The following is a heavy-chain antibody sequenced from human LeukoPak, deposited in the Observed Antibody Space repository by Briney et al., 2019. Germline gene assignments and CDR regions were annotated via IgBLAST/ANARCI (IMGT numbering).Heavy chain of an antibody. V-gene: IGHV1-18*01. D-gene: IGHD3-22*01. J-gene: IGHJ3*02. CDR3: AREIVYDRTPAFDI. Sequence: GASVKVSCKASVYTFTSFGISWVRQAPGQGLEWMGWISAYNGNTNYAQNLQGRVTMTTDTSTSTAYLELRSLRSDDTAVYYCAREIVYDRTPAFDICRQGTMVTVSS. CDR2: ISAYNGNT. CDR1: VYTFTSFG.